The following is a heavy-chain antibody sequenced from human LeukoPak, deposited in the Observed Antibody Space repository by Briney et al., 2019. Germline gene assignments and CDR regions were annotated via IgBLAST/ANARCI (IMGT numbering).Heavy chain of an antibody. CDR1: GGSISSGDYS. CDR2: IYHSGST. J-gene: IGHJ5*02. D-gene: IGHD3-9*01. V-gene: IGHV4-30-2*01. CDR3: ARIFDINWFDP. Sequence: SETLSLTCAVSGGSISSGDYSWSWIRQPPGNGLEWIGSIYHSGSTYYNPSLKSRVTISVDRSKNQFSLNLSSVTAADTAVYYCARIFDINWFDPWGQGTLVTVSS.